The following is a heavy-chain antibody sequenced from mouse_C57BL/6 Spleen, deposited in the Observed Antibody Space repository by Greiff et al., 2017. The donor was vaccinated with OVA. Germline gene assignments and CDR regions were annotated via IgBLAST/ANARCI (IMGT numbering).Heavy chain of an antibody. CDR2: ISSGSSTI. Sequence: DVKLVESGGGLVKPGGSLKLSCAASGFTFSDYGMHWVRQAPEKGLEWVAYISSGSSTIYYADTVKGRFTISRDNAKNTLFLQMTSLRSEDTAMYYCARPLTGPDWYFDVWGTGTTVTVSS. V-gene: IGHV5-17*01. CDR1: GFTFSDYG. D-gene: IGHD4-1*01. CDR3: ARPLTGPDWYFDV. J-gene: IGHJ1*03.